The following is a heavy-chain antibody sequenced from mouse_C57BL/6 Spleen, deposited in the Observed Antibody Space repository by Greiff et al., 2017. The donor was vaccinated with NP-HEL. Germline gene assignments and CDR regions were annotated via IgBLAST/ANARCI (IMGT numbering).Heavy chain of an antibody. CDR3: ERSFIGYAMDY. CDR1: GYSFTGYY. CDR2: INPSTGGT. Sequence: EVQGVESGPELVKPGASVKISCKASGYSFTGYYMNWVKQSPEKSLEWIGEINPSTGGTTYNQKFKAKATLTVDKSSSTAYMQLKSLTSEDSAVYDCERSFIGYAMDYWGQGTSVTVSS. J-gene: IGHJ4*01. D-gene: IGHD2-14*01. V-gene: IGHV1-42*01.